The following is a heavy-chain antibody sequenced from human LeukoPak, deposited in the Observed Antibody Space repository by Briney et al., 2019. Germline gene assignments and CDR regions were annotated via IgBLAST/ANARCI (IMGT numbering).Heavy chain of an antibody. CDR1: GYTFTSYY. CDR2: INPSGGST. CDR3: ARDASPIRYYDSSTTTFDY. J-gene: IGHJ4*02. V-gene: IGHV1-46*03. Sequence: ASVKVSCKASGYTFTSYYMHWVRQAPGQGLEWMGIINPSGGSTSYAQKFQGRVTMTRDTSTSTVYMELSSLRSEDTAVYYCARDASPIRYYDSSTTTFDYWRQGTLVTVSS. D-gene: IGHD3-22*01.